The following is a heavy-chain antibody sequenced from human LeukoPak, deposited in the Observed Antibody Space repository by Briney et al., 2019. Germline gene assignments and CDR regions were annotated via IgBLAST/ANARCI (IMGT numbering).Heavy chain of an antibody. CDR1: GGSISSGGYS. D-gene: IGHD3-22*01. V-gene: IGHV4-30-2*01. Sequence: ASETLSLTCAVSGGSISSGGYSWSWIRQPPGKGLEWIGYIYHSGSTYYNPSLKSRVTILVDRSKNQFSLKLSSVTAADTAVYYCARRRNYYDSSGMYYYYGMDVWGQGTTVTVSS. CDR2: IYHSGST. CDR3: ARRRNYYDSSGMYYYYGMDV. J-gene: IGHJ6*02.